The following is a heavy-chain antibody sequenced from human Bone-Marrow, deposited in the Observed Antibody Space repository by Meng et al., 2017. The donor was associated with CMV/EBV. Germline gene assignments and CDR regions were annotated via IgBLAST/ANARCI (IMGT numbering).Heavy chain of an antibody. V-gene: IGHV3-23*01. D-gene: IGHD1-26*01. CDR3: ASGSQGSIFDY. Sequence: GESLKISCAASGFTFSSYAMSWVRQAPGKGLEWVSAISGSGGRTYYADSVKGRFTISRDNAKNSLYLQMNSLRAEDTAVYYCASGSQGSIFDYWGQGTLVTVSS. CDR2: ISGSGGRT. CDR1: GFTFSSYA. J-gene: IGHJ4*02.